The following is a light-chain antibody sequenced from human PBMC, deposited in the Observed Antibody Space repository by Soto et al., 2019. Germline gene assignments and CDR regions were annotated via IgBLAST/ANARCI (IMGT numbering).Light chain of an antibody. V-gene: IGLV1-47*01. CDR2: RYH. J-gene: IGLJ2*01. Sequence: QSVLTQPPSASGTPGQTVTMSCSGSFSNIGDNYVYWYQYIPGTAPKLLIYRYHNRPSGVPDRFSGSKSGTSASLVISGLQSEDEADYYCAVWDDTLSGRVFGGGTKVTVL. CDR1: FSNIGDNY. CDR3: AVWDDTLSGRV.